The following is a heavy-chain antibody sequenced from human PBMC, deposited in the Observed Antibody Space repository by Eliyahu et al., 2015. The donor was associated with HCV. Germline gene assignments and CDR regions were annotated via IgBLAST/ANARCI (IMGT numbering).Heavy chain of an antibody. D-gene: IGHD4-17*01. CDR3: AKDIAPASEGETTAYYFDY. V-gene: IGHV3-9*01. CDR2: ISWXGDYI. CDR1: GFTFXVYA. Sequence: EVQLVESGGGLVQPGXSLRISCAASGFTFXVYAFXWVRXAPGXGLGWVSGISWXGDYIGYADSVKGRFTISRDNAKNSLYLQMNSLRAEDTALYYCAKDIAPASEGETTAYYFDYWGQGTLVTVSS. J-gene: IGHJ4*02.